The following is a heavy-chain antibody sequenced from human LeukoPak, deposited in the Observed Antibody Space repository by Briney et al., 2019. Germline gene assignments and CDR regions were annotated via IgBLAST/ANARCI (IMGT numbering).Heavy chain of an antibody. J-gene: IGHJ4*02. D-gene: IGHD5-12*01. CDR1: GGSISSGSYY. CDR2: IYTSGST. Sequence: SQTLSLTCTVSGGSISSGSYYWSWIRQPAGKGLEWIGRIYTSGSTNYNPSLKSRVTISVDTSKNQFSLKLSSVTAADTAVYYCARGAATRIIDYWGQGTLVTVSS. CDR3: ARGAATRIIDY. V-gene: IGHV4-61*02.